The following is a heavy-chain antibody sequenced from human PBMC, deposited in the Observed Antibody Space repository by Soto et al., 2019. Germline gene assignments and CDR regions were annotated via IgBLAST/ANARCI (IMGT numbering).Heavy chain of an antibody. CDR3: AKERGSGSYLYYYYGMDV. CDR1: GFTFSSYA. Sequence: GGSLRLSCAASGFTFSSYAMSWVRQAPGKGLEWVSAISGSGGSTYYADSVKGRFTISRDNSKNTLYLQMNSLRAEDTAVYYCAKERGSGSYLYYYYGMDVWGQGTTVTVSS. D-gene: IGHD3-10*01. CDR2: ISGSGGST. J-gene: IGHJ6*02. V-gene: IGHV3-23*01.